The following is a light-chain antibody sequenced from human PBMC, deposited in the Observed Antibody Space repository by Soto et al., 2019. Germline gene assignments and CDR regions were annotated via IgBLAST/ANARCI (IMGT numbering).Light chain of an antibody. Sequence: QSALTQPASVSGSPGQTITISCTGTSSDVGGYNAVSWYQHHPGKAPKLIIYEVTHRPSGVSDRFSASKSGSTASLTISGLQAEDEADYYCNSFRVSHLYVFGTGTKLTVL. V-gene: IGLV2-14*01. CDR2: EVT. CDR3: NSFRVSHLYV. CDR1: SSDVGGYNA. J-gene: IGLJ1*01.